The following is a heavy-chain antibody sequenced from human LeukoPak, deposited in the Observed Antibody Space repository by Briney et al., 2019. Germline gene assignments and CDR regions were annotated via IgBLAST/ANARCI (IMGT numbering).Heavy chain of an antibody. CDR1: GFTFSDYY. J-gene: IGHJ4*02. V-gene: IGHV3-11*01. Sequence: TPGGPLRLSCAASGFTFSDYYMIWIRQAPGKGLEWVAYITSSGDDIYYAESVKGRFTISRDNAKNALFLRMSSLRVEDTATYYCASDIVATSGDFWGQGTLVSVSS. CDR2: ITSSGDDI. D-gene: IGHD5-12*01. CDR3: ASDIVATSGDF.